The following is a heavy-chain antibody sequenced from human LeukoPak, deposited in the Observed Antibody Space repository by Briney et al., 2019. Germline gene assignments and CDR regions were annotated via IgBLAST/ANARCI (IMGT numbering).Heavy chain of an antibody. CDR1: GGSISSYC. CDR2: MFYSGTN. D-gene: IGHD3-3*01. V-gene: IGHV4-59*01. Sequence: SETLSLTCTVSGGSISSYCWSWVRQPPGKGLEWIGYMFYSGTNNYNPSLKNGFTISVDTSKKQFSLKLSSVTAADTAVYYCTQGEWYYFDHWGQGTLVTVSS. CDR3: TQGEWYYFDH. J-gene: IGHJ4*02.